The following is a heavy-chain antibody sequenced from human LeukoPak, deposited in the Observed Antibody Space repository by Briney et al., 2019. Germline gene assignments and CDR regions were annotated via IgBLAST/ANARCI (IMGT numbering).Heavy chain of an antibody. V-gene: IGHV1-2*02. CDR2: INPNSGGT. CDR1: GYTFTGYY. J-gene: IGHJ4*02. Sequence: ASVKVSCKASGYTFTGYYMHWVRQAPGQGLEWMGWINPNSGGTNYAQKFQGRVTMTRDTSISTAYMELSRLRSDDTAVYCCARDYYGSGSYEFDYWGQGTLVTVSS. CDR3: ARDYYGSGSYEFDY. D-gene: IGHD3-10*01.